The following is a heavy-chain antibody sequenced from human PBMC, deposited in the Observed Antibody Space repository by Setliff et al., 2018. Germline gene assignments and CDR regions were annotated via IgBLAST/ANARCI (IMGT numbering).Heavy chain of an antibody. CDR1: GYSISGGYY. Sequence: SETLSLTCSVSGYSISGGYYWGWIRQPPGKGLEWIGSIYHNGNSYYNPSLKSRVTISVDTSKNQFSLKPSSVTAADTAVYYCARDPLRVVVTSDAFDIWGQGTMVTVSS. CDR3: ARDPLRVVVTSDAFDI. D-gene: IGHD3-22*01. J-gene: IGHJ3*02. CDR2: IYHNGNS. V-gene: IGHV4-38-2*02.